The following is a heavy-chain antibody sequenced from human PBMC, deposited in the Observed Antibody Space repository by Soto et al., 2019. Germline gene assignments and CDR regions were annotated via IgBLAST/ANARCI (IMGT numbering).Heavy chain of an antibody. CDR2: IWYDGSNK. CDR1: GFTFSSYG. V-gene: IGHV3-33*01. Sequence: PGGSLRLSCAASGFTFSSYGMHWVRQAPGKGLDWVAVIWYDGSNKYYADSVKGRFTISRDNSKNTLYLQMNSLRAEDTAVYYCARSLLHSSSWYLQSRGMDVWGQGTTVTVSS. J-gene: IGHJ6*02. CDR3: ARSLLHSSSWYLQSRGMDV. D-gene: IGHD6-13*01.